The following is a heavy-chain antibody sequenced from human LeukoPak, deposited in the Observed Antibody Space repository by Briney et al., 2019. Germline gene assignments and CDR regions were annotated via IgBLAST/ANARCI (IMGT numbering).Heavy chain of an antibody. CDR3: ARHVYGRHQLQAYHFDY. J-gene: IGHJ4*02. CDR1: GYSNRRGHY. V-gene: IGHV4-38-2*01. Sequence: SETLSLKSDVSGYSNRRGHYWGWIRQSPGKGLEWNASMYKSGSTYFKSSLKSRVTISLDTPKNQFSLTLTSVTAADTAVYYCARHVYGRHQLQAYHFDYWGQGILVTVSS. CDR2: MYKSGST. D-gene: IGHD2-2*01.